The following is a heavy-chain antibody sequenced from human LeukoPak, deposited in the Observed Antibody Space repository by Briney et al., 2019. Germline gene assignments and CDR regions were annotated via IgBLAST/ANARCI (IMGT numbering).Heavy chain of an antibody. D-gene: IGHD3-10*01. CDR2: ISGSGDST. J-gene: IGHJ4*02. CDR3: TKWSGFGDD. Sequence: GGSLRLSCAASGFTFSSNPMTLVRQTPGEGLEWVSGISGSGDSTFYADSVKGRFTISRDNSRNTLYLQMSSLRPEDTAVYYCTKWSGFGDDWGQGTLVTVSS. V-gene: IGHV3-23*01. CDR1: GFTFSSNP.